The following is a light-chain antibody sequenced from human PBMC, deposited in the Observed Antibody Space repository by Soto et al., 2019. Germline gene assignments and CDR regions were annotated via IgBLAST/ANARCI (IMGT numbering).Light chain of an antibody. J-gene: IGKJ2*01. CDR2: GAS. CDR1: QSVNSN. CDR3: QQYNNRPPET. Sequence: EIMMTQSPVTLSVSPGERATLSCRASQSVNSNLAWYQQKPGQAPRLLIYGASTRATGIPASFIGNGSGTEFTLTISSLQSEDFAIYYCQQYNNRPPETFGQGTKLE. V-gene: IGKV3-15*01.